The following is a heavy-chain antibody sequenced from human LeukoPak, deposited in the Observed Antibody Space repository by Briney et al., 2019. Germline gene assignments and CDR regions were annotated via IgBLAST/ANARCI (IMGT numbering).Heavy chain of an antibody. CDR1: GFTFSSYS. D-gene: IGHD4-17*01. CDR3: ARNPYGDYPFDY. Sequence: GSLRLSCAASGFTFSSYSMHWVRQAPGKGLEWVAMISFDASNKYYAASVKGRFTISRDNSENTLYLQLNSLRADDTAVYYCARNPYGDYPFDYWGQGTLVAVSS. J-gene: IGHJ4*02. CDR2: ISFDASNK. V-gene: IGHV3-30*04.